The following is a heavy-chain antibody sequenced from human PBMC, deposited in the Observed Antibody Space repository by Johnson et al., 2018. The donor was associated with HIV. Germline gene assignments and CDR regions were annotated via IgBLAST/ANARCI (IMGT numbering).Heavy chain of an antibody. Sequence: QVQLVESGGGVVQPGRSLRLSCAASGFNFRRFGMHWVRQAPGKGLEWVAVIWYNGREKYYADSVKGQFTVSRDNSKSTLYLQMSSLRAEDMAVYYCAKSTYDKTWFDAFDVWGQGTMVTVSS. CDR3: AKSTYDKTWFDAFDV. CDR2: IWYNGREK. V-gene: IGHV3-33*06. J-gene: IGHJ3*01. D-gene: IGHD3-16*01. CDR1: GFNFRRFG.